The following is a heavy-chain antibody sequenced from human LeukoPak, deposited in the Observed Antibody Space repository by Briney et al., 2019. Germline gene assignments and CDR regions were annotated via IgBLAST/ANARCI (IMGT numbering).Heavy chain of an antibody. D-gene: IGHD2-15*01. J-gene: IGHJ3*02. V-gene: IGHV4-31*03. Sequence: PSQTLSLSCTVSGGSISSCGYYFSWIRQHPGNCLAWIVYIYYSGSTYYNPSLKSRVTISVDTSKNQFSLKLSSVTAADTAVYYCARAGYCSGGSCLGDAFDIWGQGTMVTVSS. CDR2: IYYSGST. CDR3: ARAGYCSGGSCLGDAFDI. CDR1: GGSISSCGYY.